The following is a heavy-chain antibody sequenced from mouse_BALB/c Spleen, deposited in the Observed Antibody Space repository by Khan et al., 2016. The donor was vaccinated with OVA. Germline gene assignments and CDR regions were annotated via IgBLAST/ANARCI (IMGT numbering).Heavy chain of an antibody. CDR3: ARVKYGSRDYFDS. D-gene: IGHD1-1*01. Sequence: QVQLQQSGAELMKPGASVKISCKATGYTLSNYWIEWVKQRPGHGLEWIGEFLPGSGNANYNERFKGKATFASDASSNTAYMQLSSLTSKDSAVYFCARVKYGSRDYFDSWGQGTILTVSS. CDR2: FLPGSGNA. CDR1: GYTLSNYW. V-gene: IGHV1-9*01. J-gene: IGHJ2*01.